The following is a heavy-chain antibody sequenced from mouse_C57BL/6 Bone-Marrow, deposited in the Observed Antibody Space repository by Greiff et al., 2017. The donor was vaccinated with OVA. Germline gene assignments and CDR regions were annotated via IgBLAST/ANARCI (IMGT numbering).Heavy chain of an antibody. CDR3: AKTGFITTVVATLDWYFDV. V-gene: IGHV2-4*01. Sequence: VQLQESGPGLVQPSQSLSITCTVSGFSLPSYGVHWVRQPPGKGLEWLGVIWSGGSTDYNAAFISRLSISKDNSKSQVFFKMNSRQADDTAIYYCAKTGFITTVVATLDWYFDVWGTGTTVTVSS. J-gene: IGHJ1*03. D-gene: IGHD1-1*01. CDR2: IWSGGST. CDR1: GFSLPSYG.